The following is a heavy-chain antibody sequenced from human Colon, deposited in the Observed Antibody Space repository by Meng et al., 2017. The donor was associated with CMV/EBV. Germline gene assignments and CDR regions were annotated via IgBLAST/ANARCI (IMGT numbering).Heavy chain of an antibody. CDR1: GEAFVGYY. Sequence: QWVAVLLKPSEPLSLPCAFYGEAFVGYYWPWIRQPPGRGLDWIGESYYTGSTNYSPSLKSRVTISLDTSKNQFSLKLNSVTAADTAVYYCARATKSSCWEVLDYWGHGTLVTVSS. V-gene: IGHV4-34*01. D-gene: IGHD2-2*01. CDR3: ARATKSSCWEVLDY. CDR2: SYYTGST. J-gene: IGHJ4*01.